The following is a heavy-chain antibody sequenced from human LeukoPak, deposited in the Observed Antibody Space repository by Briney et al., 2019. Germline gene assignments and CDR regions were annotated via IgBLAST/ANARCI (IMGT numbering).Heavy chain of an antibody. J-gene: IGHJ4*02. CDR2: INTNTGNP. V-gene: IGHV7-4-1*02. CDR3: ARVTATQHCGCDCHSDY. Sequence: ASVKVSCKASGYTFTDYGINWVRQAPGQGLEWMGWINTNTGNPTYDQDFAGRFVFSLDTSVSTAYLEISSLKAEDTAVYYCARVTATQHCGCDCHSDYWGQGTLVTVSS. D-gene: IGHD2-21*02. CDR1: GYTFTDYG.